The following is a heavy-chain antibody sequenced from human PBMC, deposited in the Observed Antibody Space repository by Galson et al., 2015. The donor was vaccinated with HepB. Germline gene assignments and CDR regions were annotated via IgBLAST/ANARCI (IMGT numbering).Heavy chain of an antibody. CDR1: GFTFSSYA. CDR3: AKDRSSLQYSSGWYDAFDI. D-gene: IGHD6-19*01. J-gene: IGHJ3*02. Sequence: SLRLSCAASGFTFSSYAMSWVRQAPGKGLEWVSAISGSGGSTYYADSVKGRFTISRDNSKNTLYLQMNSLRAEDTAVYYCAKDRSSLQYSSGWYDAFDIWGQGTMVTVSS. V-gene: IGHV3-23*01. CDR2: ISGSGGST.